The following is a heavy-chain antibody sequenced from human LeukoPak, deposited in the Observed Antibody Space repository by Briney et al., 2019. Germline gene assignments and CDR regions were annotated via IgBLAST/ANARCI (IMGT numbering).Heavy chain of an antibody. V-gene: IGHV4-38-2*02. CDR2: IYHSGST. J-gene: IGHJ4*02. CDR1: GYSISSGYY. Sequence: SETLSLTCTVSGYSISSGYYWGWIRPPPGKGLEWIGSIYHSGSTYYNPSLKSRVTISVDTSKNQFSLKLSSVTAADTAVYYCAREMMGTVTHFWGQGTLVTVSS. D-gene: IGHD4-17*01. CDR3: AREMMGTVTHF.